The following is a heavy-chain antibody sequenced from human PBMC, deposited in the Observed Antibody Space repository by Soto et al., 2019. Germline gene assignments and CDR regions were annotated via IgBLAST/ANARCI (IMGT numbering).Heavy chain of an antibody. J-gene: IGHJ4*02. V-gene: IGHV1-46*01. CDR3: ATAGLVLVVTAALDY. CDR1: GDTFTDYY. CDR2: VNPSGGHT. D-gene: IGHD2-21*02. Sequence: QVQLVQSGAEVKKPGASVKVSCKASGDTFTDYYIHWVRQAPGQGLEWMGTVNPSGGHTTYAQHFLGRLTMTRNTSTTPLSMALTSLTSEDTAVYYCATAGLVLVVTAALDYWGQGTLVTVSS.